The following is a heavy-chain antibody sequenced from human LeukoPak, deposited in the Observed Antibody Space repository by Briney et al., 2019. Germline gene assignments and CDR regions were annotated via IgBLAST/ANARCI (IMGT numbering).Heavy chain of an antibody. Sequence: GGSLRLSCAASGFTFSSYAMSWVRQAPGKGLEWVSAISGSGGSTYYADSVKGRFTISRDNSKNTLYLQMNSLRAEDTAVYYCAKDGYSSGWYLLGAFDIWGQGTMVTVSS. V-gene: IGHV3-23*01. J-gene: IGHJ3*02. CDR3: AKDGYSSGWYLLGAFDI. CDR1: GFTFSSYA. CDR2: ISGSGGST. D-gene: IGHD6-19*01.